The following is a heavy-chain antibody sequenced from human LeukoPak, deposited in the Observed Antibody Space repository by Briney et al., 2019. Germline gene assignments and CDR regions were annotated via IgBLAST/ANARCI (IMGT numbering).Heavy chain of an antibody. J-gene: IGHJ3*02. CDR3: ARESVTIFGVVIMNDDAFDI. D-gene: IGHD3-3*01. CDR1: GGSISSYY. V-gene: IGHV4-4*07. Sequence: PSETLSLTCTVSGGSISSYYWSWIRQPAGKGLEWIGRIYTSGSTNYNPTLESRVTMSVDTSKNQFSLKLSSVTAADTAVYYCARESVTIFGVVIMNDDAFDIWGQGTMVTVS. CDR2: IYTSGST.